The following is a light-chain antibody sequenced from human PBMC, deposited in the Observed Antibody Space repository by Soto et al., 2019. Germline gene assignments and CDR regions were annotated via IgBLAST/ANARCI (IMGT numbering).Light chain of an antibody. J-gene: IGLJ2*01. CDR2: EIS. Sequence: QSALTQPPSASGSPGQSVTISCTGTNSDVGGDNYVSWYQQHPGKAPKLMIYEISKRPSGVPDRFSGSKSGNTASLTVSGLQAEDEADYYCSSYAGSNSVVFGGGTKLTVL. V-gene: IGLV2-8*01. CDR3: SSYAGSNSVV. CDR1: NSDVGGDNY.